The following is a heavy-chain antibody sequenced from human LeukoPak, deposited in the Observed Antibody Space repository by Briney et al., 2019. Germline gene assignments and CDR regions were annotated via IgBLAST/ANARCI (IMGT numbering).Heavy chain of an antibody. V-gene: IGHV3-21*01. CDR3: ARAPPDFWGGLGYYFDY. Sequence: PGGSLRLSCAASGFTFTSYSMNWVRQAPGKGLEWVSSISSSSSYIYYADSVKARFTISRDNAKNSLFLQMNSLRAEDTAVDYCARAPPDFWGGLGYYFDYWGQGTLVTVSS. D-gene: IGHD3-3*01. J-gene: IGHJ4*02. CDR1: GFTFTSYS. CDR2: ISSSSSYI.